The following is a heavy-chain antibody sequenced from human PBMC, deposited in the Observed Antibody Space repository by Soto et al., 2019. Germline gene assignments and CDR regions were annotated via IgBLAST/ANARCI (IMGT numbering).Heavy chain of an antibody. J-gene: IGHJ4*02. V-gene: IGHV4-59*01. CDR2: IYYSGST. CDR3: ARDFWSGHGDY. CDR1: GGSISSYY. Sequence: SETLSLTCTVSGGSISSYYWSWIRQPPGKGLEWIGYIYYSGSTNYNPSLKSRVTISVDTSKNQFSLKLSSVTAADTAVYYCARDFWSGHGDYWGQGTLVTVSS. D-gene: IGHD3-3*01.